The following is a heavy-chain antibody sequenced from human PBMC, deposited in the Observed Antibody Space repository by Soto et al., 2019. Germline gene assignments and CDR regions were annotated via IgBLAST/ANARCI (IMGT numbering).Heavy chain of an antibody. CDR3: ARRGGGTGTNDF. CDR2: ICYSGTT. CDR1: GDSISSNIYY. V-gene: IGHV4-39*01. J-gene: IGHJ4*02. Sequence: QLQLQESGPGLVKPSETLSLTCTVSGDSISSNIYYWGWIRQPPGKGLEWIGSICYSGTTYYNPSLQSRVTISVDMSKNQFSLNLSSVTAADTAVYYSARRGGGTGTNDFWGQGTLVTVSS. D-gene: IGHD1-1*01.